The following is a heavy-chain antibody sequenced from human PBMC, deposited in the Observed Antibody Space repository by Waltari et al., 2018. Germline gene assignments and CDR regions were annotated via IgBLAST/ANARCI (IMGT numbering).Heavy chain of an antibody. Sequence: DVQLVESGGGLVQPGGSLTLSCVVSGFPFSSYEMNWVRQAPGKGLEWISFISSTGNTLNYADSVKGRFTVSRDNAKNSLFLHMNDLRAEDTAVYYCARDSYTTGWGDQWGQGTLVSV. D-gene: IGHD6-19*01. J-gene: IGHJ4*02. CDR3: ARDSYTTGWGDQ. CDR1: GFPFSSYE. CDR2: ISSTGNTL. V-gene: IGHV3-48*03.